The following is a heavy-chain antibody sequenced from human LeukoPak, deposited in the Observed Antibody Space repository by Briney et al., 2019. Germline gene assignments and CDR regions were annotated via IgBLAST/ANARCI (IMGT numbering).Heavy chain of an antibody. J-gene: IGHJ6*03. CDR1: GFTFTSYG. CDR3: AKGGGYEAQYYYYYLDV. Sequence: RPGGSLRLSCAASGFTFTSYGMQWVRQAPGKGLEWVAFIRYDGSNKYYADSVKGRFTISRDNSKNTLYLQMKSLRAEDTAVYYCAKGGGYEAQYYYYYLDVWGKGTTVTISS. D-gene: IGHD5-12*01. V-gene: IGHV3-30*02. CDR2: IRYDGSNK.